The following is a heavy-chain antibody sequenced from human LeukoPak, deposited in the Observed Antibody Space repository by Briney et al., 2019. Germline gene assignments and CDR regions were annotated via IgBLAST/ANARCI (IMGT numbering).Heavy chain of an antibody. J-gene: IGHJ6*03. CDR3: ARHIPGNYYYMDV. CDR1: GVSINSSSYY. V-gene: IGHV4-39*01. Sequence: PSEPLSLPCTVSGVSINSSSYYWGWIPPPPGKGLEWIGRTYYSGSTYYHSALQSRVTIFVDTSQNQFLLKLSFVTAPDTALYFSARHIPGNYYYMDVGGKGTTVTVSS. CDR2: TYYSGST. D-gene: IGHD2-21*01.